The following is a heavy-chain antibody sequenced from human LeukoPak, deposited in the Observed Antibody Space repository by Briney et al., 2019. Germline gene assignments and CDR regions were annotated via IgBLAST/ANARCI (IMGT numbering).Heavy chain of an antibody. CDR3: VKPRTFYDILTVSFQQ. CDR1: GFTFCNYG. V-gene: IGHV3-30*18. J-gene: IGHJ1*01. CDR2: ISYDGGEQ. Sequence: GGPLRLSCAASGFTFCNYGMHWGRPAPGKGLEGVAVISYDGGEQHYGDSVKGRFSISRDDSKSTLYLQMNSLTVEDTALYYCVKPRTFYDILTVSFQQWGQGTWVTVSS. D-gene: IGHD3-9*01.